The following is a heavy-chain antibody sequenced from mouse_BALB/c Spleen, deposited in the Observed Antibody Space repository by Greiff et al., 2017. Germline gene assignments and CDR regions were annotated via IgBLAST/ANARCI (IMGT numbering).Heavy chain of an antibody. V-gene: IGHV14-3*02. CDR2: IDPANGNT. CDR3: ARYYGSRGGYAMDY. CDR1: GFNIKDTY. Sequence: VQLQQSGAELVKPGASVKLSCTASGFNIKDTYMHWVKQRPEQGLEWIGRIDPANGNTKYDPKFQGKATITADTSSNTAYLQLSSLTSEDTAVYYCARYYGSRGGYAMDYWSQGTSVTVS. J-gene: IGHJ4*01. D-gene: IGHD1-1*01.